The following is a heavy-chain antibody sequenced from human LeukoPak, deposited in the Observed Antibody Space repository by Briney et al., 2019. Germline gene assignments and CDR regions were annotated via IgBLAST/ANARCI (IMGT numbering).Heavy chain of an antibody. Sequence: SETLSLTCAVYGGSFSGYYWSWIRQPPGKGLEWIGEINHSGSTNYNPSLKSRVTMSVDTSKNQFSLKLSSVTAADTAVYYCASLVTTGKGNLGYYYYYGMDVWGQGTTVTVSS. CDR2: INHSGST. J-gene: IGHJ6*02. CDR1: GGSFSGYY. V-gene: IGHV4-34*01. D-gene: IGHD4-11*01. CDR3: ASLVTTGKGNLGYYYYYGMDV.